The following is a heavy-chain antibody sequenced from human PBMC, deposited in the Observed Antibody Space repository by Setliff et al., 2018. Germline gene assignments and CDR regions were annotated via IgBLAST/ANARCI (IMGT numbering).Heavy chain of an antibody. CDR2: IYPGDSDT. Sequence: GESLKISCKGSGYTFANYWIGWVRQMPGKGLEWMGIIYPGDSDTRYSPSFQGQVTISADKSISTAYLQWSSLRASDTAMYYCARLATDYGDYESLNYFDYWGQGTLVTVSS. J-gene: IGHJ4*02. CDR1: GYTFANYW. V-gene: IGHV5-51*01. D-gene: IGHD4-17*01. CDR3: ARLATDYGDYESLNYFDY.